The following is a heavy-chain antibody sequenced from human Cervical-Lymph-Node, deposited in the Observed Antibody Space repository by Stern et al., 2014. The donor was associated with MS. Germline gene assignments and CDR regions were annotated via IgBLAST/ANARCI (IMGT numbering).Heavy chain of an antibody. J-gene: IGHJ6*02. Sequence: EVQLVQSGGGLVQAGGSLRLSCATSGFTFSSKAMYWVRQAPGKGLEHVSSISNNGGSTYYAESVKGRFSISRDNSKKTLYLQMGSLRVDDTAVYFCARGRNMVSFYYGMDVWGQGTTVTVSS. D-gene: IGHD3-10*01. CDR2: ISNNGGST. V-gene: IGHV3-64*07. CDR3: ARGRNMVSFYYGMDV. CDR1: GFTFSSKA.